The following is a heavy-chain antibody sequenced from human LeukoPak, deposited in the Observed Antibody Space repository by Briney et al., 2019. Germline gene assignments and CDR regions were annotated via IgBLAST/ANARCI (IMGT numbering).Heavy chain of an antibody. CDR2: IYYSGST. V-gene: IGHV4-59*01. CDR3: ARVPPVGPYYFDY. CDR1: GGSISSYY. Sequence: SETLSLTCTVSGGSISSYYWSWIRQPPGKGLEWIGYIYYSGSTNYSPSLKSRVTISVDTSKNQFSLKLSSVTAADTAVYYCARVPPVGPYYFDYWGQGTLVTVSS. J-gene: IGHJ4*02.